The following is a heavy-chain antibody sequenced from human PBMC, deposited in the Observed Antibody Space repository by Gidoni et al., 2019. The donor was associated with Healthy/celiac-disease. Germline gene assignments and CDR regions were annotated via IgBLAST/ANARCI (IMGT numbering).Heavy chain of an antibody. CDR2: ISGSCGST. V-gene: IGHV3-23*01. CDR1: GVTFSRYA. Sequence: EGQLLESGGGLVQPGGSLRRSCAASGVTFSRYAMHGVRQARGKGLEWVSAISGSCGSTYYADSVKGRFTISRDHSKNTLYLQMTSLRAEDTAVYYCAKDPLYCSGGSCYVAGYYFDYWGQGTLVTVSS. D-gene: IGHD2-15*01. CDR3: AKDPLYCSGGSCYVAGYYFDY. J-gene: IGHJ4*02.